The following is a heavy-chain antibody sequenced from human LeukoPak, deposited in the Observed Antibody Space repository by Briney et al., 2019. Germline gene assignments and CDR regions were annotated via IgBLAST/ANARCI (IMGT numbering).Heavy chain of an antibody. V-gene: IGHV5-51*01. CDR3: ASRLKISQGGTPDY. CDR1: GYSFTRYW. CDR2: IYSSDSDT. J-gene: IGHJ4*02. Sequence: HGESLKISCKTSGYSFTRYWIGWVRQMPGKGLEWMGIIYSSDSDTRYSPSFQGQVTISADRSITTAYLQWSSPKDSDTAIYYCASRLKISQGGTPDYWGQGTLVTVSS. D-gene: IGHD1-1*01.